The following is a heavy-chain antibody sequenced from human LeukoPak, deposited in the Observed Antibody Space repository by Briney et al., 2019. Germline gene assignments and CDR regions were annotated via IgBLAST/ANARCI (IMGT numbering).Heavy chain of an antibody. CDR3: ARGPYITIFGVATSPDLDP. Sequence: ASETLSLTCTVSGGSVSSGNYYWGWIRQPPGKGLEWIGSIYYIGKTYYNPSLKSRVFITADTSKNQFSLRLSSVTAADTAVYYCARGPYITIFGVATSPDLDPWGQGTLVTVSS. CDR1: GGSVSSGNYY. J-gene: IGHJ5*02. V-gene: IGHV4-39*07. D-gene: IGHD3-3*01. CDR2: IYYIGKT.